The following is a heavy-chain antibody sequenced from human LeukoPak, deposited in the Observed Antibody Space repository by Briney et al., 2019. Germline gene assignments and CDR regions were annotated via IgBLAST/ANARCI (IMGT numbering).Heavy chain of an antibody. Sequence: GGSLRLSCAASGFTFSSCSMNWVRQAPGKGLEWVSSISSSSSYIYYADSVKGRFTISRDNAKNSLYLQMNSLRAEDTAVYYCARGSSSGWSRGDYWGQGTLVTVSS. J-gene: IGHJ4*02. CDR1: GFTFSSCS. CDR2: ISSSSSYI. CDR3: ARGSSSGWSRGDY. V-gene: IGHV3-21*01. D-gene: IGHD6-19*01.